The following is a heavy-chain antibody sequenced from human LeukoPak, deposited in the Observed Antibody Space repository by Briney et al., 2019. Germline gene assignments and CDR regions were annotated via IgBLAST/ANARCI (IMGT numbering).Heavy chain of an antibody. CDR2: IIPIFGTA. CDR3: ARGRLGMWPQYAFDI. CDR1: GGTFSSHA. D-gene: IGHD5-12*01. Sequence: SVKVSCKASGGTFSSHAISWVRQAPGQGLEWMGGIIPIFGTANYAQKFQGRVTITADESTSTAYMELSSLRSEDTAVYYCARGRLGMWPQYAFDIWGQGTMVTVSS. J-gene: IGHJ3*02. V-gene: IGHV1-69*01.